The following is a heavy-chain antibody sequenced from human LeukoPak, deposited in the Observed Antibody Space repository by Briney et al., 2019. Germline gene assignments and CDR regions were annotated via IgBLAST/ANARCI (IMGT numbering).Heavy chain of an antibody. Sequence: GASVKVSCKASGYIFTSYNMYWVRQAPGQGLEWMGIINSSGGSTNYAQKFQGRVTMTRDTSTSTVYMELSSLRSEDTAVYYCARGPRITLIRGGQWYYYMDVWGKGTTVTISS. CDR1: GYIFTSYN. D-gene: IGHD3-10*01. CDR2: INSSGGST. V-gene: IGHV1-46*01. CDR3: ARGPRITLIRGGQWYYYMDV. J-gene: IGHJ6*03.